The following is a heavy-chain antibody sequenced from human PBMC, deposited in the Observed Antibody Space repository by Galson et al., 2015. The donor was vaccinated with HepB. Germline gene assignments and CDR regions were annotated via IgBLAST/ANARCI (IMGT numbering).Heavy chain of an antibody. Sequence: SVKVSCKASGGTFSGYAISWVRQAPGQGLEWMGGIIPIFGIANYAQKFQGRVTITADESTSTAYMELSSLRSEDTAVYYCARGLYYDTGPGAFDIWGQGTMVTVSS. CDR1: GGTFSGYA. D-gene: IGHD3-22*01. CDR2: IIPIFGIA. V-gene: IGHV1-69*13. J-gene: IGHJ3*02. CDR3: ARGLYYDTGPGAFDI.